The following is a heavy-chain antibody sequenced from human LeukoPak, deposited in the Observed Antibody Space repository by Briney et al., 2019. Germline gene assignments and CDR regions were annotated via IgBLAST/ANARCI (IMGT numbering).Heavy chain of an antibody. CDR1: GFTFSSYA. D-gene: IGHD3-9*01. CDR2: ISYDGSNK. Sequence: GGSLRLSCAASGFTFSSYAMHWVRQAPGKGLEWVAVISYDGSNKYYADSVKGRFTISRDNSKNTLYLQMNSLRAEDTAVYYCARDQDYDILTGPGYYFDYWGQGTLVTVSS. V-gene: IGHV3-30-3*01. CDR3: ARDQDYDILTGPGYYFDY. J-gene: IGHJ4*02.